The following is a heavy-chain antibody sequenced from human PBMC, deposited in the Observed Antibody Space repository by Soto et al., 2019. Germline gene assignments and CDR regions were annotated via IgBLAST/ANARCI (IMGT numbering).Heavy chain of an antibody. J-gene: IGHJ4*02. CDR2: IFATSTTI. D-gene: IGHD3-9*01. CDR1: GFTFSSYS. Sequence: GGSLRLSCVASGFTFSSYSMVWVRQAPGKGLEWVSYIFATSTTIYYADSVKGRFTVSRDNARNSLFLLMNSLRAEDTAVYYCARDKDWAFDYWGQGTLVTVSS. V-gene: IGHV3-48*04. CDR3: ARDKDWAFDY.